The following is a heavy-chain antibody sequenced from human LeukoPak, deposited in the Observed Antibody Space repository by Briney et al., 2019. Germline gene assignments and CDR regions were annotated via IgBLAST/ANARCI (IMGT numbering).Heavy chain of an antibody. J-gene: IGHJ4*02. CDR2: IYWNDDK. V-gene: IGHV2-5*01. D-gene: IGHD5-18*01. CDR1: GFSFSTSEVG. Sequence: SGPTLVNPTQTLTLTCTFSGFSFSTSEVGVGWIRQPPGKTLEWLALIYWNDDKRYSPSLKNRLTITKDTSKNQVVLTMTNMDPVDTATYYCAHAVDTAMAYDGLFDYWGQGTLVTVSS. CDR3: AHAVDTAMAYDGLFDY.